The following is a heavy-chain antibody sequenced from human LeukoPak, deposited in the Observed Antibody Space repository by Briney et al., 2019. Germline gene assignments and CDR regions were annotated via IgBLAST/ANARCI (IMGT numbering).Heavy chain of an antibody. CDR1: GGTFSSYA. Sequence: ASVNVSCTASGGTFSSYAISWVRQAPGQGLEWMGGIIPILGTANYAQKFQGRVTITADESTSTAYMELSSLRSEDTAVYYCATSRDAAHYGDYAPDYWGQGTLVTVSS. J-gene: IGHJ4*02. CDR2: IIPILGTA. V-gene: IGHV1-69*13. D-gene: IGHD4-17*01. CDR3: ATSRDAAHYGDYAPDY.